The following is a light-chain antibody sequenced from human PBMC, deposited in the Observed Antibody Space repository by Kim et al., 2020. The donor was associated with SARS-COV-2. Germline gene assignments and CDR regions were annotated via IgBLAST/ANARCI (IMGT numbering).Light chain of an antibody. CDR2: DVS. CDR3: SSYTSSSTYV. V-gene: IGLV2-14*03. J-gene: IGLJ1*01. Sequence: GQLITISCTGTSRDVGGYYYVSWYQQHPSKAPKLMIYDVSNRPSGVSNRFSGSKSGNTASLTISGLQAEDEADYYCSSYTSSSTYVFGTGTKVTVL. CDR1: SRDVGGYYY.